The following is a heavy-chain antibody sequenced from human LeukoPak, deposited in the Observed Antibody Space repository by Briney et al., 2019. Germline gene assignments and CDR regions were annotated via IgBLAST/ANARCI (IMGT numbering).Heavy chain of an antibody. CDR3: ARDPYFDSSGHDAFDI. CDR2: IYYSGST. Sequence: PSETLSLTCTVSGGSISSGGYYWSWIRQHPGKGLEWIGNIYYSGSTYYNPSLKSRLIIAVDTSKNQFSPKLSSVTAADTAVYYCARDPYFDSSGHDAFDIWGQGTMVTVSS. CDR1: GGSISSGGYY. V-gene: IGHV4-31*03. J-gene: IGHJ3*02. D-gene: IGHD3-22*01.